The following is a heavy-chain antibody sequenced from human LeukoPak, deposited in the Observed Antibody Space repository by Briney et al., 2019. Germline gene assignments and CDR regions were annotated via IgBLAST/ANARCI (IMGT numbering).Heavy chain of an antibody. CDR1: GFTFSSYA. J-gene: IGHJ6*02. CDR3: AKVPAAGSSRPFGMDV. D-gene: IGHD6-13*01. V-gene: IGHV3-23*01. Sequence: SGGSLRLSCAASGFTFSSYAMCWVRQAPGKGLEWVSAISGSGGSTYYADSVKGRFTISRDNSKNTLYLQMNSLRAEDTAVYYCAKVPAAGSSRPFGMDVWGQGTTVTVSS. CDR2: ISGSGGST.